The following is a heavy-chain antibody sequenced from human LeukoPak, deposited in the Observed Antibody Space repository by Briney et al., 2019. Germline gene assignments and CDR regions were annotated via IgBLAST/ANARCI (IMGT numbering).Heavy chain of an antibody. CDR2: ISTNGGST. V-gene: IGHV3-64*04. Sequence: PGGSLRLSCSASGFTFSSYAMHWVRQAPGKGLEYVSVISTNGGSTYYADSVEGRFTISRDNSKNTVYLQMNSLRVEDTAVYYCAGDSYGWDYFDYWGQGTLVTVSS. CDR3: AGDSYGWDYFDY. D-gene: IGHD5-18*01. J-gene: IGHJ4*02. CDR1: GFTFSSYA.